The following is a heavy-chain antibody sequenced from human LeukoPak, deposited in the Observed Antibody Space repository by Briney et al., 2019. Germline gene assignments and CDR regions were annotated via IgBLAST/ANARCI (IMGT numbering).Heavy chain of an antibody. J-gene: IGHJ6*02. CDR2: ISRSSIYI. Sequence: GGSLRLSCAASGFTFSSYNMNWVRQAPGKGLEWVSSISRSSIYIYYADSVKGRFTISRDNAENSLYPQMNSLRAEDTAVYYCARDSGDGSGSYYAYGMDVWGQGTTVTVSS. CDR3: ARDSGDGSGSYYAYGMDV. CDR1: GFTFSSYN. V-gene: IGHV3-21*01. D-gene: IGHD3-10*01.